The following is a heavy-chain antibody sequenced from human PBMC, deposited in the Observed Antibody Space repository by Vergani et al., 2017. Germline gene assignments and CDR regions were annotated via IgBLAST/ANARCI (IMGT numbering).Heavy chain of an antibody. CDR1: GGSISSGGYY. CDR3: ARGSGSYPYYYYGMDV. CDR2: IYYSGST. V-gene: IGHV4-31*03. D-gene: IGHD1-26*01. Sequence: QVQLQESGPGLVKPSQTLSLTCTVSGGSISSGGYYWSWIRQHPGKGLEWIGYIYYSGSTYYNPSLKSRVTISVDTSKNQFSLKLSSVTAADTAVYYCARGSGSYPYYYYGMDVWGQGTTVTVSS. J-gene: IGHJ6*02.